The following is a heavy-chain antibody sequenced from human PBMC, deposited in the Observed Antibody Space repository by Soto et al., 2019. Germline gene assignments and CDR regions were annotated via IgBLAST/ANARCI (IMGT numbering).Heavy chain of an antibody. CDR2: ISAYNGNT. V-gene: IGHV1-18*04. D-gene: IGHD5-18*01. J-gene: IGHJ4*02. CDR1: GYTCTSYG. CDR3: ARATRGYSYGFLPRYDS. Sequence: QVQLVQSGAEVKKPGASVKVSCKASGYTCTSYGISWVRQAPGQGLEWMGWISAYNGNTNYAQKLQGRVTMTTDTSTSTAYMELRSLRSDDTAVYYCARATRGYSYGFLPRYDSWGQGTLVTVSS.